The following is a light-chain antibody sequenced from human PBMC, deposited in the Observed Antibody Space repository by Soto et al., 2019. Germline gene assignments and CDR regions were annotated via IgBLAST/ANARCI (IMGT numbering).Light chain of an antibody. CDR1: SSDIGAYDY. V-gene: IGLV2-14*01. J-gene: IGLJ1*01. CDR3: SSYAGSNNFNV. Sequence: QSALTQPASLSGSPGQSITISCTGTSSDIGAYDYVSWFQQHPGKAPKLMISEVNNRPSGVSNRFSGSKSGNTAYLTISGLQVEDEADYYCSSYAGSNNFNVFGTGTKVTVL. CDR2: EVN.